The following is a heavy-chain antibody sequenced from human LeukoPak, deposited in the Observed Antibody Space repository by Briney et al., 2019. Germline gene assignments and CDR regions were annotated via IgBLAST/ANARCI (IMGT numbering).Heavy chain of an antibody. J-gene: IGHJ6*03. V-gene: IGHV4-39*01. CDR2: VYYTGST. CDR1: GGSITNSNYY. Sequence: SETLSLTCSVSGGSITNSNYYWGWIRQPPGKGLEWLGAVYYTGSTDYNTSLRGRVTLSVDTSRKQFSLRLTSVTAADTAVYYCASIRVVTTFYYFYMDIWGQGTTVTVSS. CDR3: ASIRVVTTFYYFYMDI. D-gene: IGHD3-3*01.